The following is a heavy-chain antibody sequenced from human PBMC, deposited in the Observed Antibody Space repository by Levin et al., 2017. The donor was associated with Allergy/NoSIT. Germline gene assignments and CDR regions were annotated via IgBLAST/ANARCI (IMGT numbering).Heavy chain of an antibody. V-gene: IGHV3-30-3*01. CDR2: ISYDGSNK. CDR1: GFTFSSYA. CDR3: ARSSSWYSLDY. D-gene: IGHD6-13*01. J-gene: IGHJ4*02. Sequence: GGSLRLSCAASGFTFSSYAMHWVRQAPGKGLEWVAVISYDGSNKYYADSVKGRFTISRDNSKNTLYLQMNSLRAEDTAVYYCARSSSWYSLDYWGQGTLVTVSS.